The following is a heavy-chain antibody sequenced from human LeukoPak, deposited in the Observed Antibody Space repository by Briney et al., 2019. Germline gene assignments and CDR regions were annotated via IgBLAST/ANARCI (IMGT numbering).Heavy chain of an antibody. CDR3: AKDKAANSINWFDY. J-gene: IGHJ4*02. CDR1: GFTFSNNA. CDR2: ISGSGGST. D-gene: IGHD6-13*01. Sequence: PGGSLRLSCEASGFTFSNNAMSWVPQAPGKGLEWVSGISGSGGSTYYADSVKGRFTISRDNSKNTLYLQMNSLRAEDTAVYYCAKDKAANSINWFDYWGQGTLVTVSS. V-gene: IGHV3-23*01.